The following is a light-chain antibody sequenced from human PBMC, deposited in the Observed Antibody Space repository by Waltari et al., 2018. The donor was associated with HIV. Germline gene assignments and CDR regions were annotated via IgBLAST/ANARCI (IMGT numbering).Light chain of an antibody. V-gene: IGLV1-47*01. CDR2: RNN. J-gene: IGLJ2*01. Sequence: QSVLTQPPSASGTPGQRLSISCFGSSPNIGSNYVYWYQHLPGTAPNLLIYRNNQRASGVPDRFSGSKAGTSASLAISGRRSEEEDDYYCATWDDSLRGVGFGGGAKLTVL. CDR1: SPNIGSNY. CDR3: ATWDDSLRGVG.